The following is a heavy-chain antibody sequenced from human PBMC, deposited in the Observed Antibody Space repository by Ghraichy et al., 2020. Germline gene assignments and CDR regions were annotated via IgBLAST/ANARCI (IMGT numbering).Heavy chain of an antibody. D-gene: IGHD4-23*01. J-gene: IGHJ6*02. V-gene: IGHV3-48*02. CDR3: ARGSMVVRFFYYDGMDV. CDR2: ITSSSRMI. CDR1: GFSLSSYG. Sequence: GGSLRLSCVGSGFSLSSYGMNWVRQSPGKGLEWVAYITSSSRMIFYADSVKGRFTISRDNAQNSLSLQMNSLRDEDTAVYYCARGSMVVRFFYYDGMDVWGQGTTVTVSS.